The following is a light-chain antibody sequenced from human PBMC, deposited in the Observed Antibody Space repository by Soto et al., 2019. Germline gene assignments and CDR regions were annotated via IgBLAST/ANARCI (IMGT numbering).Light chain of an antibody. CDR2: GAS. CDR1: QSVTSN. V-gene: IGKV3-15*01. Sequence: EIVLTQSPATLSVSPGERATLSCRASQSVTSNLAWYQQKPGQAPTLLIYGASTRATGIPARFSGSGSGIEFTITISSLQSEDFAVYYCQQYNNWPACTFGQGTKVEIK. J-gene: IGKJ1*01. CDR3: QQYNNWPACT.